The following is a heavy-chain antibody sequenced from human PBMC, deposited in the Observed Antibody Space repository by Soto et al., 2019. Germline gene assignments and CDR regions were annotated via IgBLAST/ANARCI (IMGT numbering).Heavy chain of an antibody. D-gene: IGHD3-10*01. CDR2: INSDGSST. CDR1: GFTFSSYW. J-gene: IGHJ5*02. Sequence: GGSLRLSCAASGFTFSSYWMHWVRQAPGKGLVWVSRINSDGSSTSYADSVKGRFTISRDNAKNTLYLQMNSLRAEDTAVYYCAREERRGGWWFDPWGQGTLVTVSS. CDR3: AREERRGGWWFDP. V-gene: IGHV3-74*01.